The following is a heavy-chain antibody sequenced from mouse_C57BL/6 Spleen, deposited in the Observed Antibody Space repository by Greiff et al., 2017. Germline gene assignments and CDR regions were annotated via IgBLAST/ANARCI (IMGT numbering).Heavy chain of an antibody. CDR3: ASFNYDFDY. D-gene: IGHD2-1*01. CDR2: IDPANGNT. J-gene: IGHJ2*01. V-gene: IGHV14-3*01. CDR1: GFNFKNTY. Sequence: VQLQQSVAELVRPGASVKLSCTASGFNFKNTYMHWVKQRPEQGLEWIGRIDPANGNTKYAPKFQGKATITADTSSNTAYLQLSSLTSEDTAIYYCASFNYDFDYWGQGTTLTVSS.